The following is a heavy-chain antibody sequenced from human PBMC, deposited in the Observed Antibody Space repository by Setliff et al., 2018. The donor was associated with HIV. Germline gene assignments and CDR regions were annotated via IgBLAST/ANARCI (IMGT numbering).Heavy chain of an antibody. V-gene: IGHV3-53*01. Sequence: GGSLRLSCAASGFTVSSDYMSWVRQAPGKGLEWLSTIYGGSYTYYADSVKGRFTISRDNSKSTLYLQLNSLRAEDTAVYHCAKSGFGVVALGINNYFDPWGQGTLVTVSS. CDR2: IYGGSYT. CDR1: GFTVSSDY. CDR3: AKSGFGVVALGINNYFDP. J-gene: IGHJ5*02. D-gene: IGHD3-10*01.